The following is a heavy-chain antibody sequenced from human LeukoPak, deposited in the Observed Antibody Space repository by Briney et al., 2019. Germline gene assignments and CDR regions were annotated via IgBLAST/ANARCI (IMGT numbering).Heavy chain of an antibody. CDR3: ARENSGSYREFDY. Sequence: SETLSLTCTVSGGSISSYYWSWIRQPAGKGLEWIGRIYTSGSTNYNASLKSRVSMSVDTSKNQFSLKLSSVTAADTAVFYCARENSGSYREFDYWGQGTLDTVSS. CDR2: IYTSGST. V-gene: IGHV4-4*07. D-gene: IGHD1-26*01. CDR1: GGSISSYY. J-gene: IGHJ4*02.